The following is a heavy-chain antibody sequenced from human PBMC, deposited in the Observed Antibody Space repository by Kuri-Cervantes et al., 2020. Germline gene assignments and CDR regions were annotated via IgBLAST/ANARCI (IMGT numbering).Heavy chain of an antibody. V-gene: IGHV3-30*18. Sequence: GESLKISCAASGFTFSNYGMHWVRQAPGKGLEWVALISYDGSNKYYADSVKGRFTISRDNSKNTLYLQMNSLRAEDTAVYYCAKRNDYGDYGDHYYYYYGTDVWGQGTTVTVSS. D-gene: IGHD4-17*01. CDR3: AKRNDYGDYGDHYYYYYGTDV. J-gene: IGHJ6*02. CDR1: GFTFSNYG. CDR2: ISYDGSNK.